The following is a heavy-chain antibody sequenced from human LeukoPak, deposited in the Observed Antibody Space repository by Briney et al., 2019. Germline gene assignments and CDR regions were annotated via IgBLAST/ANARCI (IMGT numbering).Heavy chain of an antibody. Sequence: ASVKVSCKASGYTFTGYYMHWVRQAPGKGLEWMGGFDPEDGETIYAQKFQGRVTMTEDTSTDTAYMELSSLRSEDTAVYYCATDPLYSSSCFWGQGTLVTVSS. CDR3: ATDPLYSSSCF. J-gene: IGHJ4*02. D-gene: IGHD6-13*01. CDR1: GYTFTGYY. V-gene: IGHV1-24*01. CDR2: FDPEDGET.